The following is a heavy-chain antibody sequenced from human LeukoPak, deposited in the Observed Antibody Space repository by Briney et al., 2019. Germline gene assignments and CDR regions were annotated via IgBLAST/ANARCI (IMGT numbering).Heavy chain of an antibody. Sequence: GGSLRLSCAASGFTFSSYSMNWVRQAPGKGLEWVSSISSSSSYIYYADSVKGRFTISRDNAKNSLYLQMNSLRAEDTAVYYCARDMEGSGSYYSDYWGQGTLVTVSS. CDR1: GFTFSSYS. CDR3: ARDMEGSGSYYSDY. V-gene: IGHV3-21*01. D-gene: IGHD3-10*01. CDR2: ISSSSSYI. J-gene: IGHJ4*02.